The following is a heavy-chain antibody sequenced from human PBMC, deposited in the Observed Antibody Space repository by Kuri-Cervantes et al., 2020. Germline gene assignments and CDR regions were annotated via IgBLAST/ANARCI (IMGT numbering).Heavy chain of an antibody. Sequence: ASVKVSCKASGYTFTGYYMHWVRQAPGQGLEWMGWINPTSGGTNYAQKFQGRVTMTRDTSISTAYMELSRLRSDDTAVYYCARDRGVIPLVDYWGQGTLVTVSS. CDR3: ARDRGVIPLVDY. D-gene: IGHD3-10*01. V-gene: IGHV1-2*02. CDR2: INPTSGGT. J-gene: IGHJ4*02. CDR1: GYTFTGYY.